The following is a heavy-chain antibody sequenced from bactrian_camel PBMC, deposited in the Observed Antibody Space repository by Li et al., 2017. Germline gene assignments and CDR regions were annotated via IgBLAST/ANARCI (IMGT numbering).Heavy chain of an antibody. CDR2: ISSGGGVT. V-gene: IGHV3S25*01. CDR3: GREVQDKCFAS. J-gene: IGHJ6*01. D-gene: IGHD1*01. CDR1: EFTSSTYW. Sequence: QLVESGGGLVHPGGSLRLSCAASEFTSSTYWVNWVRQAPGKGLEWVSTISSGGGVTFYSDSAKGRFTMSSDNAKNTVYLEMSSLKSEDTAVYYCGREVQDKCFASWGQGTQVTVS.